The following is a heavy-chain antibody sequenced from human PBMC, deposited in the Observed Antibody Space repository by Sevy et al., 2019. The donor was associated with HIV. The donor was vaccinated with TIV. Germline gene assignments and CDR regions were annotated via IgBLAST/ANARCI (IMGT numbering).Heavy chain of an antibody. Sequence: GGSLRLSCAASGFTFSSYAMHWVRQAPGKGLEWVAVISYDGSNKYYADSVKGRFTISRDNSKNTLYLQMNSLRVEDTAVYHCARDPQGSYYYFDYWGQGTLVTVSS. D-gene: IGHD1-26*01. CDR3: ARDPQGSYYYFDY. CDR1: GFTFSSYA. V-gene: IGHV3-30*04. J-gene: IGHJ4*02. CDR2: ISYDGSNK.